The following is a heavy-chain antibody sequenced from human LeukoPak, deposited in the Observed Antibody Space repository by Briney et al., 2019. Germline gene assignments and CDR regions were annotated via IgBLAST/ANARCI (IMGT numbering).Heavy chain of an antibody. D-gene: IGHD2-15*01. J-gene: IGHJ4*02. CDR3: AKDLLGCSGGSCYSPLDY. Sequence: GGSLRLSCAASGFTFSSYGMHWVRQAPGKGLEWVAFIRYDGSNKYYADSVKGRFTISRDNSKNTLYLQMNSLRAEDTAVYYCAKDLLGCSGGSCYSPLDYWGQGTLVTVSS. V-gene: IGHV3-30*02. CDR2: IRYDGSNK. CDR1: GFTFSSYG.